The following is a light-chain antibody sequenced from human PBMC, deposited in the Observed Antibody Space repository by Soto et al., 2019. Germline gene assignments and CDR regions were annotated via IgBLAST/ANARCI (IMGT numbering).Light chain of an antibody. CDR1: SSDVGGYNY. Sequence: QSALTQPRSVSGSPGQSVTISCTGTSSDVGGYNYVSWYEQHPVKAPKLMIYDVTKRPSGVPDRFSGSKSGNTASLTISGLQAEDEADYYCCSYAGSYTWVFRTGTKVTVL. J-gene: IGLJ1*01. V-gene: IGLV2-11*01. CDR3: CSYAGSYTWV. CDR2: DVT.